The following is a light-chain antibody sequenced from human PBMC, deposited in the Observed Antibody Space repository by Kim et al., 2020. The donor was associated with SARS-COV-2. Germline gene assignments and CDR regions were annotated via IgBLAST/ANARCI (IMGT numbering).Light chain of an antibody. CDR1: SSDVVGCNY. Sequence: PGRSVTISSTRTSSDVVGCNYVSWYQQYPGKAPKLIIYDVTKWPAGVPDRFSGSKSGNTASLTISGLQAEDEADYYCCSYAGSSGVFGRGTQLTVL. CDR2: DVT. CDR3: CSYAGSSGV. J-gene: IGLJ2*01. V-gene: IGLV2-11*01.